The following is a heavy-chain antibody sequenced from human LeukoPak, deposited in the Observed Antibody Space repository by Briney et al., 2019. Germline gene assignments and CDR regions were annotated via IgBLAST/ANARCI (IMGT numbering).Heavy chain of an antibody. J-gene: IGHJ4*02. Sequence: GGSLRLSCAASGFTFSSYGMHWVRQAPGKGLEWVAFIRYDGSNKYYADSVKGRFTISRDNSKNTLYLQMNSLRAEDTAVYYCAKDAIQVPWELFYPFDYWGQGTLVTVSS. CDR3: AKDAIQVPWELFYPFDY. V-gene: IGHV3-30*02. D-gene: IGHD1-26*01. CDR1: GFTFSSYG. CDR2: IRYDGSNK.